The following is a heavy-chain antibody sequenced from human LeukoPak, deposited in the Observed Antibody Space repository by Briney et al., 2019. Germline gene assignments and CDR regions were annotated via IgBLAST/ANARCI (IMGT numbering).Heavy chain of an antibody. CDR3: ARGSPSGYDLIDY. D-gene: IGHD5-12*01. Sequence: GASVKVSCKASGYTFTSYGISWVRQAPGQGLEWMGWMNPNSGNTGYAQKFQGRVTMTRNTSISTAYMELSSLRSEDTAVYYCARGSPSGYDLIDYWGQGTLVTVSS. V-gene: IGHV1-8*02. J-gene: IGHJ4*02. CDR1: GYTFTSYG. CDR2: MNPNSGNT.